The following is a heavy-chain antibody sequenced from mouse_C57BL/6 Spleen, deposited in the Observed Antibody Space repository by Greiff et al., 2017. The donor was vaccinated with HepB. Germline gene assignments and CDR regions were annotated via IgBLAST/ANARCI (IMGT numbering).Heavy chain of an antibody. V-gene: IGHV5-4*01. J-gene: IGHJ4*01. Sequence: DVMLVESGGGLVKPGGSLKLSCAASGFTFSSYAMSWVRQTPEKRLEWVATISDGGSYTYYPDNVKGRFTISRDNAKNNLYLQMSHLKSEDTAMYYCARDPYDGYLYYYAMDYWGQGTSVTVSS. CDR1: GFTFSSYA. D-gene: IGHD2-3*01. CDR3: ARDPYDGYLYYYAMDY. CDR2: ISDGGSYT.